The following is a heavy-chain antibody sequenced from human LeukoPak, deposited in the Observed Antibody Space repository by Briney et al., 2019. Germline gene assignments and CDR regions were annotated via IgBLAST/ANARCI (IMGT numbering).Heavy chain of an antibody. D-gene: IGHD1-26*01. V-gene: IGHV1-69*01. CDR1: GGTFSSYA. CDR2: IIPIFGTA. CDR3: ARVVGATPEYYYFDY. Sequence: GSSVKVSCKASGGTFSSYAISWVRQAPGQGLEWMGGIIPIFGTANYAQKFQSRVTITADESTSTAYMELSSLRSEDTAVYYCARVVGATPEYYYFDYWGQGTLVTVSS. J-gene: IGHJ4*02.